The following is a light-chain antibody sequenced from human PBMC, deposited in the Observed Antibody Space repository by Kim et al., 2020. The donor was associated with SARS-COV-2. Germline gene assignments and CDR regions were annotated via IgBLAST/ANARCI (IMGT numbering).Light chain of an antibody. V-gene: IGKV3-11*01. CDR1: HIISTY. CDR2: DAN. Sequence: FSSGERTTLPCRTSHIISTYLAWYHQKSGQAPRLLIFDANNRATGIPSRFSGSGSGTEFTLTTSSLEPDVFAVYYCQGLSVFTWTFGQGTKVEIK. J-gene: IGKJ1*01. CDR3: QGLSVFTWT.